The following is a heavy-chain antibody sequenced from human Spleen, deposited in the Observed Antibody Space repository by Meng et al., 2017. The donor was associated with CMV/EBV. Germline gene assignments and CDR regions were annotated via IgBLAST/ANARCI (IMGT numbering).Heavy chain of an antibody. J-gene: IGHJ3*02. Sequence: GGSLRLSCAASGFTVSSNYMSWVRKAPGKGLEWVSVIYSGGSTYYADSVEGRFTISRDNSKNTLYLQMNSLRAEDTAVYYCVRERGEGGYSGYEHAFDIWGQGTMVTVSS. CDR3: VRERGEGGYSGYEHAFDI. V-gene: IGHV3-66*02. CDR2: IYSGGST. D-gene: IGHD5-12*01. CDR1: GFTVSSNY.